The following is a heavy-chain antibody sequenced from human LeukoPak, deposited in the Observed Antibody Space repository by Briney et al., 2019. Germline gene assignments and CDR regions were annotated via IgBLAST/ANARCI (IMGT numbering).Heavy chain of an antibody. CDR2: INSDGSST. Sequence: PGGSLRLSCAASGFTFSSYWMHWVRHAPGKGLVWVSRINSDGSSTNYADSVKGRFTISRDNAKNTLYLQMNSLRAEDTAVYYCAREFDDSSGYYYYDLIGTFDYWGQGTLVTVSS. CDR3: AREFDDSSGYYYYDLIGTFDY. V-gene: IGHV3-74*01. CDR1: GFTFSSYW. J-gene: IGHJ4*02. D-gene: IGHD3-22*01.